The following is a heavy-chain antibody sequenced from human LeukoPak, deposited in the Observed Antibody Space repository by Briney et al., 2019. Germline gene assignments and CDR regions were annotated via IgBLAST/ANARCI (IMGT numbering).Heavy chain of an antibody. CDR3: ARGGGYSKSHYLYYQFMYV. D-gene: IGHD4-11*01. J-gene: IGHJ6*03. CDR2: INTSGGT. V-gene: IGHV4-4*07. Sequence: AETLTLTCTVFGVTVNSYYLSWIRQAAGKGPEWLACINTSGGTNYYPPLENRVSKSIDTSKNQFSLKLSSVTAADKAVYYCARGGGYSKSHYLYYQFMYVWGKGNTVIVSS. CDR1: GVTVNSYY.